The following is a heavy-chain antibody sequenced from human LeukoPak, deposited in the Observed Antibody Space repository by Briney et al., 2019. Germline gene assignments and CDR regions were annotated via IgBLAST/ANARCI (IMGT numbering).Heavy chain of an antibody. V-gene: IGHV3-7*03. J-gene: IGHJ4*02. CDR1: GFSFSSYW. CDR2: IKPDGSDR. Sequence: GGSLRLSCVASGFSFSSYWMSWVRQAPEKGLDWVANIKPDGSDRYYVDSVKGRFTISRDNAKNSLYLEMNSLRADDTAVYYCARGDLVVTLEGPIDYWGQGTLVTVSS. D-gene: IGHD2-21*02. CDR3: ARGDLVVTLEGPIDY.